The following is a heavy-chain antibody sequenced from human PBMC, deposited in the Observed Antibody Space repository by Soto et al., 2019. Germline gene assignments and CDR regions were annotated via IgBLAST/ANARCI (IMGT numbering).Heavy chain of an antibody. J-gene: IGHJ6*02. Sequence: EEQLVESGGGLVQPGGSLRLSCAASGFSFRDYWVTWVRQAPGKGMDWVANIKQDGSEKYYLDSLKGRFTISRDNAKNSVYLLMNSLRAEDTAVYYCAIGKDGRRAGTYYFDMDVWGQGTTVTVSS. CDR3: AIGKDGRRAGTYYFDMDV. CDR2: IKQDGSEK. D-gene: IGHD1-1*01. V-gene: IGHV3-7*01. CDR1: GFSFRDYW.